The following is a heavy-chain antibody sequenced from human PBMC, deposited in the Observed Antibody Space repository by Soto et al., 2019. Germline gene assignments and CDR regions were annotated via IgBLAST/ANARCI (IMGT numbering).Heavy chain of an antibody. Sequence: SETLSLTCPVSGGSISSYYWSWIRQPPGKGLEWIGCFYYSGSTNYNPSLKSRVTISVDTSKKQFSLKLSSVTAADTAVYYCARGGWKLFDYWGQGTLVTSPQ. CDR3: ARGGWKLFDY. D-gene: IGHD6-19*01. CDR1: GGSISSYY. J-gene: IGHJ4*02. CDR2: FYYSGST. V-gene: IGHV4-59*01.